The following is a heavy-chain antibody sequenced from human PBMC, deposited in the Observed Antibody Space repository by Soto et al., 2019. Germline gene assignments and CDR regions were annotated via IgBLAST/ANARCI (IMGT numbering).Heavy chain of an antibody. CDR1: GFTFSSYA. Sequence: QVQLVESGGGVVQPGRSLRLSCAASGFTFSSYAMHWVRQAPGKGLEWVAVISYDGSNKYYADSVKGRFTISRDNSKNTLDLQMNSLRAEDTAVYYCASPDYGDLTNWGQGTLVTVSS. J-gene: IGHJ4*02. CDR3: ASPDYGDLTN. CDR2: ISYDGSNK. V-gene: IGHV3-30-3*01. D-gene: IGHD4-17*01.